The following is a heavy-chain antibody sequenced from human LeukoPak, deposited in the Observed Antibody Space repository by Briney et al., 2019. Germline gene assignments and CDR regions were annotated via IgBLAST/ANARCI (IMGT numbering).Heavy chain of an antibody. CDR1: GFTFRSYW. CDR3: AREGAARLDY. V-gene: IGHV3-7*01. D-gene: IGHD6-6*01. Sequence: GGSLRLSCAASGFTFRSYWMSWVRQAPGKGLEWVANINQDGSEKYYVDSVKGRFTISRDNAKNSLYLQMNSLRAEDTAVYYCAREGAARLDYWGQGTLVTVSS. CDR2: INQDGSEK. J-gene: IGHJ4*02.